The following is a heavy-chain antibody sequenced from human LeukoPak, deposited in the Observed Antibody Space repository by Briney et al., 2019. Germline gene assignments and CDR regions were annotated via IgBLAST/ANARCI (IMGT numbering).Heavy chain of an antibody. CDR3: ARGYYDSGSDSLDM. CDR2: MRADTGYR. CDR1: GFTFSTFG. V-gene: IGHV1-18*01. Sequence: ASVKVSCTASGFTFSTFGITWVRQAPGQGLEWMGWMRADTGYRSYAQKFQGRFTMTTDASTSTGFLEVRSLRFDDTAVYYCARGYYDSGSDSLDMWGQGTLVTVSS. D-gene: IGHD3-22*01. J-gene: IGHJ3*02.